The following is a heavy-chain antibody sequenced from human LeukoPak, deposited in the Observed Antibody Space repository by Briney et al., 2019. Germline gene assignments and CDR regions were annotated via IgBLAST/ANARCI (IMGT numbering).Heavy chain of an antibody. J-gene: IGHJ4*02. Sequence: GASVKVSCKASGYTFTAYFMHWVRQAPGQGLEWMGCINPDSGATNYAQKFQGRVTITRDTSITTAYMELSRLTSDDTAVYFCATTSRDSDAYYDYLNYWGQGTLITVSS. CDR1: GYTFTAYF. CDR3: ATTSRDSDAYYDYLNY. CDR2: INPDSGAT. V-gene: IGHV1-2*02. D-gene: IGHD3-10*01.